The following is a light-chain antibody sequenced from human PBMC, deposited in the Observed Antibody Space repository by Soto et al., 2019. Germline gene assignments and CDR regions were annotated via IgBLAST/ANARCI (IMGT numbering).Light chain of an antibody. CDR1: QRISNSY. V-gene: IGKV3-20*01. Sequence: EIGLTQSPGTLSLSPGERATLSFMASQRISNSYLAWYQQKPGQAPRLLLYDASSRATGIPDRVSGSGSGTDFTLTISRLEPEDFAVYYCQQYARPPYAFGQGTKVDIK. J-gene: IGKJ2*01. CDR3: QQYARPPYA. CDR2: DAS.